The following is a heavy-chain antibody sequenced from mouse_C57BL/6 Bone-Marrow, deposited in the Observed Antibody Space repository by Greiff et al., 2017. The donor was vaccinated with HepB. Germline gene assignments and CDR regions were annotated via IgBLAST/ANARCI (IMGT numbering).Heavy chain of an antibody. CDR3: AKKGYDGYYDYAIDY. CDR2: IWRGGST. CDR1: GFSLTSYG. D-gene: IGHD2-3*01. V-gene: IGHV2-5*01. Sequence: VQLQQSGPGLVQPSQSLSITCTVSGFSLTSYGLHWVRQSPGKGLEWLGVIWRGGSTDYNAAFMSRLSITKDNSKSQVFFKMNSLQADDTAIYYCAKKGYDGYYDYAIDYWGQGTSVTVSS. J-gene: IGHJ4*01.